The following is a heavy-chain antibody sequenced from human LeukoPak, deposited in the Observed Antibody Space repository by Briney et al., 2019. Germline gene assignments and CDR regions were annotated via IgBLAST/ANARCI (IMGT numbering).Heavy chain of an antibody. V-gene: IGHV4-39*01. CDR2: IYYSGST. D-gene: IGHD6-19*01. Sequence: PSETLSLTCTVSGGSISSSSYYWGWIRQPPGKGLEWIGSIYYSGSTYYNPSLKSRVTISVDTSKNQFSLKLGSVTAADTAVYYCTRLAVAGTIDYWGQGTLVTVSS. CDR3: TRLAVAGTIDY. J-gene: IGHJ4*02. CDR1: GGSISSSSYY.